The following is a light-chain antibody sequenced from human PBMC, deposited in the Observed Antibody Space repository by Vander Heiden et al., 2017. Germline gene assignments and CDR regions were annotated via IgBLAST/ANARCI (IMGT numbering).Light chain of an antibody. Sequence: EIVLTQSPGTLSLSPGERATLSCRASQSVSNTYLAWYQQKPGQAPSLLIYGASKRAPGIADRFSGSGSGTDFTLTISRLEPEDFAMYYCRQYWSSPLTFGGGTKLEIK. J-gene: IGKJ4*01. V-gene: IGKV3-20*01. CDR2: GAS. CDR1: QSVSNTY. CDR3: RQYWSSPLT.